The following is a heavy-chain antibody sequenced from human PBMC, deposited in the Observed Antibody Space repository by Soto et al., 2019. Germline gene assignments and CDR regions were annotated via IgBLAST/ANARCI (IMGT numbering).Heavy chain of an antibody. Sequence: EVQLVESGGGWVQPGGSLRLSCAASGFTFSSCEMNWVRQAPGKGLEWVSYISSSGSTIYYADSVKGRFTISRDNAKNSLYLQMNSLRAEDTAVYYCAGQITVTRGSDAFDIWGQWTMVNVSS. CDR2: ISSSGSTI. CDR3: AGQITVTRGSDAFDI. CDR1: GFTFSSCE. D-gene: IGHD4-17*01. J-gene: IGHJ3*02. V-gene: IGHV3-48*03.